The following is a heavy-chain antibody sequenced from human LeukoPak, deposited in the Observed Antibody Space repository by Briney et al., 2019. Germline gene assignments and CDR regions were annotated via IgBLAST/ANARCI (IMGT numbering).Heavy chain of an antibody. D-gene: IGHD2-2*01. Sequence: GASVKVSCKASGYTFTTYAINWVRQAPGQGPEWMGWINTNTGNPTYAQGFTGRFVFSLATSISTAYLQISSLRAEDTAVYYCARGLGYCSIASCYPDSWGLGTLVTVSS. CDR2: INTNTGNP. J-gene: IGHJ4*02. V-gene: IGHV7-4-1*02. CDR1: GYTFTTYA. CDR3: ARGLGYCSIASCYPDS.